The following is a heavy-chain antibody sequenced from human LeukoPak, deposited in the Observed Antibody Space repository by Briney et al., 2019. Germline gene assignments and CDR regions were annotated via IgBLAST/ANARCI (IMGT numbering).Heavy chain of an antibody. Sequence: GGSLRLSCAASGFTFSSYTFHWVRQAPGKGLEWVAVQDGNNKYYTDSVKGRFTISRDNSKNTLYLQMNSLRAEDTAVYYCAGPAADCANGVCYVNWGQGTLVTVSS. CDR1: GFTFSSYT. D-gene: IGHD2-8*01. CDR2: QDGNNK. CDR3: AGPAADCANGVCYVN. J-gene: IGHJ4*02. V-gene: IGHV3-30-3*01.